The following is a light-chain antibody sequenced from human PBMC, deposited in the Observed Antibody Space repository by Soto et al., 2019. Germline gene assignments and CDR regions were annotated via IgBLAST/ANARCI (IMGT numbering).Light chain of an antibody. Sequence: DIQMTQSPSSASASVGDRVTITCRASQDITRWVAWYQQKPGKAPKLLISAASNLESGVPSRFSGSGSGTDFTFTISSLQPEDFATYYCQQANSFPFIFGPGTKVDIK. CDR3: QQANSFPFI. V-gene: IGKV1-12*01. CDR1: QDITRW. CDR2: AAS. J-gene: IGKJ3*01.